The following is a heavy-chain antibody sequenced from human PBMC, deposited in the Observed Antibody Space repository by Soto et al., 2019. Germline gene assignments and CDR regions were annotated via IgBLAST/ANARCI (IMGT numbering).Heavy chain of an antibody. J-gene: IGHJ4*02. D-gene: IGHD6-19*01. V-gene: IGHV3-23*01. CDR2: ISGSGGTT. CDR3: AKDVIAVAGTIEY. CDR1: GLTFSSHA. Sequence: GVSLRLSYGTSGLTFSSHAMLWAPHAPGKGLEWVSAISGSGGTTYYADSVKGRFTISRDNSKNTLYLQMNSLRAEDTAVYYCAKDVIAVAGTIEYWGQGTLVTVS.